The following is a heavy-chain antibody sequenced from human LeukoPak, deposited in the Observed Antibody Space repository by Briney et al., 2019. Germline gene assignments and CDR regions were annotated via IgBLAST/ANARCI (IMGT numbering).Heavy chain of an antibody. V-gene: IGHV3-9*01. CDR3: AKDISSGWAGETFDS. D-gene: IGHD6-19*01. CDR2: ISWNSGSI. Sequence: PGGSVRLSSAASGLTFDDYGMRWVRQAPGKGLEWVSGISWNSGSIGYADSVKGRFTISRDNAKNSLYLQMNSLRAEDTALYYCAKDISSGWAGETFDSWGQGTMVTVSS. J-gene: IGHJ3*02. CDR1: GLTFDDYG.